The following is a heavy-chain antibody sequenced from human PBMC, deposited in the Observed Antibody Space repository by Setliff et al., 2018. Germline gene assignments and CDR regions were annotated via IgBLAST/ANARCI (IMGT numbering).Heavy chain of an antibody. J-gene: IGHJ6*03. CDR1: GYTFTAYY. D-gene: IGHD3-16*01. CDR2: MNPNSGNT. V-gene: IGHV1-8*02. Sequence: ASVKVSCKASGYTFTAYYMHWVRQAPGQGLEWMGWMNPNSGNTGYAQKFQGRVTMTKNTSISTAYLELSSLKSEDTAVYYCARAPAWGSSNYYYYYMDVWGKGTTVTVSS. CDR3: ARAPAWGSSNYYYYYMDV.